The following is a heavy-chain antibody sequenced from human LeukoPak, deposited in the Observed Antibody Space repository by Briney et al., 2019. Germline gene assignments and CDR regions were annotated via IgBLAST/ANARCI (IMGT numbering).Heavy chain of an antibody. V-gene: IGHV3-23*01. CDR2: ISGSGGST. J-gene: IGHJ4*02. CDR1: GFTFSSYA. D-gene: IGHD3-3*01. Sequence: GGSLRLPCAASGFTFSSYAMSWVRQAPGKGLEWVSAISGSGGSTYYADSVKGRFTISRDNSKNTLYLQMNSLRAEDTAVYYCAKDQDDFWGGSKYFDYWGQGTLVTVSS. CDR3: AKDQDDFWGGSKYFDY.